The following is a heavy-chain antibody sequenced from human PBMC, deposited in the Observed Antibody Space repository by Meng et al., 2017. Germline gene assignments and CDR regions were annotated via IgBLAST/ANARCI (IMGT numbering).Heavy chain of an antibody. D-gene: IGHD3-22*01. CDR3: ARASDSSGYYVALGY. J-gene: IGHJ4*02. Sequence: ASVKVSCKASGYTFTSYDINWVRQATGQGLEWMGWMNPNSGNTGYAQKFQGRVTMTRDTSTSTVYMELSSLRSEDTAVYYCARASDSSGYYVALGYWGQGTLVTVSS. V-gene: IGHV1-8*02. CDR2: MNPNSGNT. CDR1: GYTFTSYD.